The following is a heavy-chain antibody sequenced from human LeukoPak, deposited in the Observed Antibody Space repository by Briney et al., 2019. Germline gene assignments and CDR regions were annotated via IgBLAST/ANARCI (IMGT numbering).Heavy chain of an antibody. Sequence: GGSLRLSCAASGFNFSSYEMNWVRQAPGKGLAWVSYISSSASTIYYADSVKGRFTISRDNAKNTLYLQMNSLRAEDTGLYYCARSRGSWPDYFDYWGQGTLVTVTS. CDR3: ARSRGSWPDYFDY. V-gene: IGHV3-48*03. CDR2: ISSSASTI. D-gene: IGHD6-13*01. J-gene: IGHJ4*02. CDR1: GFNFSSYE.